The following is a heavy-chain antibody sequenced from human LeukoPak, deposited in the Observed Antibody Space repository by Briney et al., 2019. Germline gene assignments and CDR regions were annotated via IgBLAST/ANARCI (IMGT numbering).Heavy chain of an antibody. CDR1: GYTFTSYG. D-gene: IGHD6-19*01. CDR2: ITAYNGNT. J-gene: IGHJ4*02. CDR3: ARGGVSSGWYGSYFDY. Sequence: APVKVSRKASGYTFTSYGISWVRQAPGQGLEWMGWITAYNGNTNYAQKVQSRVTMTTDTSTSTAYMELRSLRSDDKGVYYCARGGVSSGWYGSYFDYWGQGTLVTVSS. V-gene: IGHV1-18*01.